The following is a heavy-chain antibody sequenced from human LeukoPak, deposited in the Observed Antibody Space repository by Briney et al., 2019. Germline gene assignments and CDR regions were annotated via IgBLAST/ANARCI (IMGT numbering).Heavy chain of an antibody. CDR2: IYYSGRT. J-gene: IGHJ3*02. CDR1: GGSLSSVAYC. D-gene: IGHD5-24*01. Sequence: PSQTLSLTCTVSGGSLSSVAYCWSWIRQPPGQGLEWVGYIYYSGRTYYNPSIKSRVTISVDTSKHQFSLKLSSVAAADTAVYYCARASRWLQLLDAFDIWGQGTMVTVSS. CDR3: ARASRWLQLLDAFDI. V-gene: IGHV4-30-4*01.